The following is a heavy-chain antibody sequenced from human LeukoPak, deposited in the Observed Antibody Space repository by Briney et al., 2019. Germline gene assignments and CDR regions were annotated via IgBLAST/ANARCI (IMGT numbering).Heavy chain of an antibody. CDR2: IYPGDSDP. CDR1: GYSFTSYW. J-gene: IGHJ4*02. Sequence: GASLQISCKGSGYSFTSYWIGWVRQMPGKGLEWMGIIYPGDSDPRYSPSFQGQVTISADKSISTPSLQWNSLKASDTGMYYCARQYQDYFDYWGQGTLVTVSS. V-gene: IGHV5-51*01. D-gene: IGHD2-2*01. CDR3: ARQYQDYFDY.